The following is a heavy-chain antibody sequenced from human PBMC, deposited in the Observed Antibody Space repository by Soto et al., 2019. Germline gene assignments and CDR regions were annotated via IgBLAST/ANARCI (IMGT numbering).Heavy chain of an antibody. V-gene: IGHV4-59*08. Sequence: SETLSLTCTVSGNSIGDYYWSWFRQSPGKGLEWIGYIYGSGSTNYNPSLKSRVTISADTSKNQFSLKLTSVTAADTAVYYCAGRRIGDYWGQGTPVTVSS. CDR1: GNSIGDYY. J-gene: IGHJ4*02. D-gene: IGHD3-3*01. CDR2: IYGSGST. CDR3: AGRRIGDY.